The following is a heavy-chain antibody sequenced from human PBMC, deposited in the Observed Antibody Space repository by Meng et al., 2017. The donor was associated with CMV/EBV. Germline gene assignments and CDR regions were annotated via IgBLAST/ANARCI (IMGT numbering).Heavy chain of an antibody. CDR2: IRSKANSYAT. J-gene: IGHJ4*02. V-gene: IGHV3-73*01. Sequence: LKLSCAASGFTFSGSAMHWGRQASGKGLEWVGRIRSKANSYATAYAASVKGRFTISRDDSKNTAYLQMNSLKTEDTAVYYCASSSGDYWGQGTLVTVSS. CDR3: ASSSGDY. CDR1: GFTFSGSA. D-gene: IGHD6-6*01.